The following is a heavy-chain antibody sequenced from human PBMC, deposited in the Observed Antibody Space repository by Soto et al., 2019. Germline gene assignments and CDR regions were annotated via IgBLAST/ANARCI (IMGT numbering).Heavy chain of an antibody. Sequence: EVQLLESGGGLVQPGGSLRLSCAASGFTFSNYAMSWVRQAPGKGLQWVSAISGSGDGTYYADSVKGRFTISRDNSDNMLSLQMNNLRVEDAGIYYCARDSRPTYGGTTIYWGQGTLVTVSS. J-gene: IGHJ4*02. V-gene: IGHV3-23*01. D-gene: IGHD1-26*01. CDR1: GFTFSNYA. CDR3: ARDSRPTYGGTTIY. CDR2: ISGSGDGT.